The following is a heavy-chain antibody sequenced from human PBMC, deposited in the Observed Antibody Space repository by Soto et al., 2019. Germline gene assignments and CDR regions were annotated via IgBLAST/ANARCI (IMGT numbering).Heavy chain of an antibody. D-gene: IGHD3-3*01. CDR1: GFTFSSYG. J-gene: IGHJ4*02. CDR2: IWYDGSNK. CDR3: ARPGIFGVVISYYFDY. Sequence: QVQLVESGGGVVQPGRSLRLSCAASGFTFSSYGMHWVRQAPGKGLEWVAVIWYDGSNKYYADSVKGRFTISRDNSKNTLYRQMNSLRAEDTAVYYCARPGIFGVVISYYFDYWCQGTLVTVSS. V-gene: IGHV3-33*01.